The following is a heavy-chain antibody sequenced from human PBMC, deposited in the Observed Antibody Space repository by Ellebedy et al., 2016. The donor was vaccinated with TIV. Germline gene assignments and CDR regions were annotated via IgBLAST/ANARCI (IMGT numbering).Heavy chain of an antibody. CDR3: ARDPLGGAFDY. D-gene: IGHD3-16*01. J-gene: IGHJ4*02. CDR2: MSGSGDNT. Sequence: GGSLRLXXAASGLTFNTYWMSWVRQAPGKGLEWVSGMSGSGDNTDYADSVKGRFILSRDNSKNTVYLQMNSLRVEDTAVYFCARDPLGGAFDYWGQGALVTVSS. CDR1: GLTFNTYW. V-gene: IGHV3-23*01.